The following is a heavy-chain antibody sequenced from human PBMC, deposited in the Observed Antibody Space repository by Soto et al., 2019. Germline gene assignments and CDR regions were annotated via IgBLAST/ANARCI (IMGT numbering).Heavy chain of an antibody. CDR3: AKETRIITIGHGPDV. J-gene: IGHJ6*02. Sequence: GGSLRLSCAASGFTFSSYGMHWVRQAPGKGLEWVAVISYDGSNKYYADSVKGRFTISRDNSKNTLYLQMNSLRAEDTAVYYCAKETRIITIGHGPDVWGQGTTVTVSS. CDR2: ISYDGSNK. V-gene: IGHV3-30*18. D-gene: IGHD3-9*01. CDR1: GFTFSSYG.